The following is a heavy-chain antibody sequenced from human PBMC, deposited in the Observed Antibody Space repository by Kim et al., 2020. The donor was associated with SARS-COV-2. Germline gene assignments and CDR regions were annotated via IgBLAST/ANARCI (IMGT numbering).Heavy chain of an antibody. CDR2: IYYSGST. V-gene: IGHV4-39*07. D-gene: IGHD6-13*01. CDR1: GGSISSSSYY. J-gene: IGHJ4*02. CDR3: ALSSWNEDFDY. Sequence: SETLSLTCTVSGGSISSSSYYWGWIRQPPGKGLEWIGSIYYSGSTYYNPSLKSRVTISVDTSKNQFSLKLSSVTAADTAVYYCALSSWNEDFDYWGQGTLVTVSS.